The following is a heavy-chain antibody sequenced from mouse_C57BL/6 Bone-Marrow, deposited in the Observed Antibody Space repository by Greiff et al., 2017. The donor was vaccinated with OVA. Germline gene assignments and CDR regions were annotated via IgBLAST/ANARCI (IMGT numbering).Heavy chain of an antibody. D-gene: IGHD2-3*01. V-gene: IGHV1-19*01. Sequence: VQLQQSGPVLVKPGASVKMSCKASGYTFTDYYMNWVKQSHRKSLEWIGVINPYNGGTSYNQKFKGKATLTVDKSSSTAYMELNSLTSEDSAVYYCARTRDGLFAYWGQGTLVTVSA. J-gene: IGHJ3*01. CDR3: ARTRDGLFAY. CDR1: GYTFTDYY. CDR2: INPYNGGT.